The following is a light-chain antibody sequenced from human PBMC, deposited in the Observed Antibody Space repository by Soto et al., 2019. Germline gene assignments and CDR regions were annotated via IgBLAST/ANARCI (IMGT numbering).Light chain of an antibody. Sequence: AIRMTQSPSSLSASTGDRVTITCRARQGISSYLAWYQQKPGKAPKLLIYAASTLQSGVPSRFSGSGSGTDFTLTISSLQSEDFATYYCQQYYSYPRTFGQGNKVEIK. V-gene: IGKV1-8*01. CDR1: QGISSY. CDR3: QQYYSYPRT. J-gene: IGKJ1*01. CDR2: AAS.